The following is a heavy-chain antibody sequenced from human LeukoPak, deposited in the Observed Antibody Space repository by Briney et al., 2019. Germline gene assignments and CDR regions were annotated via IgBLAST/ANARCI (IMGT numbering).Heavy chain of an antibody. D-gene: IGHD3-3*01. CDR1: GYTLTELS. CDR3: ARHFRGGYDFWSGYYTGYNWFDP. CDR2: FDPEDGET. Sequence: ASVKVSCKVSGYTLTELSMHWVRQAPGKGLEWMGGFDPEDGETIYAQKFQGRVTMTEDTSTDTAYMELSSLRSEDTAVYYCARHFRGGYDFWSGYYTGYNWFDPWGQGTLVTVSS. V-gene: IGHV1-24*01. J-gene: IGHJ5*02.